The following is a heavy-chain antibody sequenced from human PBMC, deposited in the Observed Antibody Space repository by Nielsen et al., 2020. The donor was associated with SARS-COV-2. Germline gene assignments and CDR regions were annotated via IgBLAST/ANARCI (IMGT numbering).Heavy chain of an antibody. V-gene: IGHV1-18*01. CDR2: ISTYNGDT. J-gene: IGHJ4*02. CDR3: ARGLGRGAIPDY. CDR1: GYTFANYP. D-gene: IGHD3-10*01. Sequence: SVKVSCKASGYTFANYPITWVRQAPGQGLQFMGWISTYNGDTDYAQNLRDRVTMTTDTSTGTAYMELRSLTSDDTAVYYCARGLGRGAIPDYWGQGTLVTVSS.